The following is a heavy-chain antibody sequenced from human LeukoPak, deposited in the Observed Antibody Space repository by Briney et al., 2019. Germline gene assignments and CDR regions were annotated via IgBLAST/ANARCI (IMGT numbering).Heavy chain of an antibody. CDR1: GYTFTSYG. D-gene: IGHD3-3*01. Sequence: ASVKVSCKASGYTFTSYGISWVRQAPGQGLEWMGWIDANNGNTNYEEKFQDRVTMTTDTSTSTAYMELRSLRYDDTAVYYCARTITIFGVVIILGWFDPWGQGTLVTVSS. CDR3: ARTITIFGVVIILGWFDP. CDR2: IDANNGNT. J-gene: IGHJ5*02. V-gene: IGHV1-18*04.